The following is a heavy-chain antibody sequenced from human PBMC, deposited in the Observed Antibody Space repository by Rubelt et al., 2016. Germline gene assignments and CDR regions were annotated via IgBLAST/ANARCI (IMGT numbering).Heavy chain of an antibody. CDR1: GGSFSGYY. J-gene: IGHJ6*02. D-gene: IGHD6-13*01. CDR3: ARGRRGSSSWLGRDYYGMDV. Sequence: QVQLQQWGAGLLKPSETLSLTCAVYGGSFSGYYWSWIRQPPGKGLEWIGEINHSGSTNYNPSLTSRVTISVDTSKNQFALRLRSVTAADTAVYDCARGRRGSSSWLGRDYYGMDVWGQGTTVTVSS. V-gene: IGHV4-34*01. CDR2: INHSGST.